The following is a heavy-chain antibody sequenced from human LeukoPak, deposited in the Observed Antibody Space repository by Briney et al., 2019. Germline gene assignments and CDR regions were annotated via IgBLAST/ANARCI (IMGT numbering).Heavy chain of an antibody. CDR1: GGSFSSGSYY. D-gene: IGHD3-22*01. V-gene: IGHV4-61*01. Sequence: SETLSLTCTVSGGSFSSGSYYWSWIRQPPGKGLEWIGYIYYGGSTNYNPSLKSRVTISVDTSKNQFSLKLSSVTAADTAVYYCARWGYYYDSSGYFFDYWGQGTLVTVSS. J-gene: IGHJ4*02. CDR2: IYYGGST. CDR3: ARWGYYYDSSGYFFDY.